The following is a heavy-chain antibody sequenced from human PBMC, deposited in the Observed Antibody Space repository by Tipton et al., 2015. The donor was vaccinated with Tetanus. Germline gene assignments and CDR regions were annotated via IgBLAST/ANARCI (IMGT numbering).Heavy chain of an antibody. Sequence: TLSLTCTVSGGSVSSGSYYWGWIRQPPGKGLEWIGYIYYSGSTNYNPSLKSRVTISVDTSKNQFSLKLSSVTAADTAVYYCARVTLVCSGGSCYPGYFDYWGQGALVTVSS. V-gene: IGHV4-61*01. CDR1: GGSVSSGSYY. D-gene: IGHD2-15*01. CDR2: IYYSGST. J-gene: IGHJ4*02. CDR3: ARVTLVCSGGSCYPGYFDY.